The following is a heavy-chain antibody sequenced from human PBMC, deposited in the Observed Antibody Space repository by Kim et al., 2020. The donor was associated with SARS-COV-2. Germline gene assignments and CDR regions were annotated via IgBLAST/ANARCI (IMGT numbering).Heavy chain of an antibody. D-gene: IGHD5-12*01. CDR3: AKGRDGYPIDY. J-gene: IGHJ4*02. Sequence: GXSLRLSCAASGFTFSSYGMHWVRQAPGXGXEWVAVIWYDGSYKYYGDSVKGRFTISRDNSKNTLYLQMNIXRAEDTAVYXCAKGRDGYPIDYWGQGTLV. CDR1: GFTFSSYG. CDR2: IWYDGSYK. V-gene: IGHV3-33*06.